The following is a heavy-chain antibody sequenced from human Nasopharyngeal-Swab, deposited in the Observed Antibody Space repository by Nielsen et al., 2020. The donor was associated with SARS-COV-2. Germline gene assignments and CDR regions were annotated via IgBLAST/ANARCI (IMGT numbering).Heavy chain of an antibody. V-gene: IGHV1-46*01. CDR3: ARGGDPREVVAATDCFDP. CDR1: GYTFTRYD. Sequence: ASVKVSCKASGYTFTRYDMHWVRQAPGQGLEWMGIINPGGGSARYSQNFQGRVTMTRDTSTSTVYMELSSLRSEDTAVYYCARGGDPREVVAATDCFDPWGQGTLVTVSS. J-gene: IGHJ5*02. D-gene: IGHD2-15*01. CDR2: INPGGGSA.